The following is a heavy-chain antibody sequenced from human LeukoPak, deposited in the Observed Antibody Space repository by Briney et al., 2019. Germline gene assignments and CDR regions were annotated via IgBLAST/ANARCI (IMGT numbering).Heavy chain of an antibody. D-gene: IGHD4-17*01. CDR3: ARSSGPYGDHAEFDY. Sequence: SQTLSLTCAVSGGSISSGGYSWSWIRQPPGKGLEWIGYIYHSGSTYYNPSLKSRVTISVDRSKNQFSLKLSSVTAADTAVYYCARSSGPYGDHAEFDYWGQGTLVTVSS. CDR2: IYHSGST. J-gene: IGHJ4*02. CDR1: GGSISSGGYS. V-gene: IGHV4-30-2*01.